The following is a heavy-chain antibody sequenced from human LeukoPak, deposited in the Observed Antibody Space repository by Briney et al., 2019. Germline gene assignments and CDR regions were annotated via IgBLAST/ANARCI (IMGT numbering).Heavy chain of an antibody. J-gene: IGHJ4*02. V-gene: IGHV3-23*01. CDR1: GFTFSSFG. Sequence: PGGSLRLSCAASGFTFSSFGMHWVRQAPGKGLEWVSGVSSSGYTTYYADSVKGRFTISRDNSKNTLYLQMHSLRAEDTALYFCAKAGPNYFDHWGQGTLVTVSS. CDR2: VSSSGYTT. CDR3: AKAGPNYFDH.